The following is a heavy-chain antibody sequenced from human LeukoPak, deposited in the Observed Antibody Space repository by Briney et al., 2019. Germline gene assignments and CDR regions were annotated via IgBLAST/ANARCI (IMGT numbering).Heavy chain of an antibody. CDR2: IYYSGST. Sequence: SETLSLTCTVSGGSISSSSYYWGWIRQPPGKGLEWIGSIYYSGSTYYNPSLKSRVTISVDTSKNQFSLKLSSVTAADTAVYYCARDPHPGGNDAWFDPWGQGTLVTVSS. CDR3: ARDPHPGGNDAWFDP. CDR1: GGSISSSSYY. J-gene: IGHJ5*02. D-gene: IGHD1-1*01. V-gene: IGHV4-39*07.